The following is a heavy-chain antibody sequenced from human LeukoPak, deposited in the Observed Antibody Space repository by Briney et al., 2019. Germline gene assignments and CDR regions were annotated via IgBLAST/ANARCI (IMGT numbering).Heavy chain of an antibody. D-gene: IGHD3-22*01. J-gene: IGHJ3*02. CDR3: ARIYNDTSGNQNQAFDM. V-gene: IGHV4-34*01. Sequence: SETLSLTCAVYGGAFSGYYWGWSRHSPGRGLEWIGEFNLDGGTNDNPSLKIRLTISVDGSKSQVSLKLSSVTPVDPAVYYCARIYNDTSGNQNQAFDMWGQGTMVTVSS. CDR1: GGAFSGYY. CDR2: FNLDGGT.